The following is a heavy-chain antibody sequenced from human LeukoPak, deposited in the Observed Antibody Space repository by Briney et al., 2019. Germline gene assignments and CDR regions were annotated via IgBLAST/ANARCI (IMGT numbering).Heavy chain of an antibody. CDR3: ARGPLPGAFDI. J-gene: IGHJ3*02. Sequence: GDSLRLSCAASGFTFTKYWMSWVRQAPGKGLEWVANIKQDGSEKYYVDSVKGRFTISRDNAKNSLYLQMNSLRAEDTAVYYCARGPLPGAFDIWGQGTMVTVSS. CDR1: GFTFTKYW. CDR2: IKQDGSEK. D-gene: IGHD7-27*01. V-gene: IGHV3-7*01.